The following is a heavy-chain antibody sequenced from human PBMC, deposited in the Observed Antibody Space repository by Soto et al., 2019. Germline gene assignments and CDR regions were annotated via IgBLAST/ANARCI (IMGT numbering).Heavy chain of an antibody. J-gene: IGHJ4*02. CDR3: ARGYCSGSSCHQSPSRY. V-gene: IGHV4-39*01. CDR2: ISYRGST. D-gene: IGHD2-15*01. Sequence: QLQLQDSGPGLVKPSETLSLTCTVSGGSISSNRYYWGWIRQPPGKGLEWIGSISYRGSTYYNPSLKSRVTISADTSKNQFSLNLSSVTAADTAVYYCARGYCSGSSCHQSPSRYWGQGTLVTVSS. CDR1: GGSISSNRYY.